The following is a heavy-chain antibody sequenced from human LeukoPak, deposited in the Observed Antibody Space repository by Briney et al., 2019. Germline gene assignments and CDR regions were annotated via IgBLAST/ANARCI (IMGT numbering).Heavy chain of an antibody. CDR3: AKVRVAVAGDFDY. J-gene: IGHJ4*02. CDR2: IRNDGNNK. V-gene: IGHV3-30*02. D-gene: IGHD6-19*01. Sequence: GGSLRLSCAASGFTFSSYDMHWVRQAPGKGLEWVAFIRNDGNNKYYTDSVKGRFTISRDNSKNTLYLQMNSLRAEDTAVYYCAKVRVAVAGDFDYWGQGTLVTVSS. CDR1: GFTFSSYD.